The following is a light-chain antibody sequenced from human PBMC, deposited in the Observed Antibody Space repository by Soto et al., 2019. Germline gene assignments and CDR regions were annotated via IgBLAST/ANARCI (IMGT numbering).Light chain of an antibody. Sequence: EIVLTHSPATLPLSPGERVTLSCRASQSVSSYLAWYQQRPGQPPRFLIYEASNRASGVPARFSGSGSGTDFTLTISSLEPEDFAVYYCQQRSNGPYTFGQGTKLEIK. V-gene: IGKV3-11*01. CDR1: QSVSSY. J-gene: IGKJ2*01. CDR3: QQRSNGPYT. CDR2: EAS.